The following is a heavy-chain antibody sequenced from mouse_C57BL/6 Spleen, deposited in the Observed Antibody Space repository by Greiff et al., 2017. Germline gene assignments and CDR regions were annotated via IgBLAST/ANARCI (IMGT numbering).Heavy chain of an antibody. CDR2: IHPNSGST. J-gene: IGHJ1*03. Sequence: QVQLQQPGAELVKPGASVKLSCKASGYTFTSYWMHWVKQRPGQGLEWIGMIHPNSGSTNYNAKFKSKATLTVDKSSSTAYMQLSSLTSEDSAVYYCARELRYFDVWGTGTTVTVSS. V-gene: IGHV1-64*01. D-gene: IGHD1-1*01. CDR1: GYTFTSYW. CDR3: ARELRYFDV.